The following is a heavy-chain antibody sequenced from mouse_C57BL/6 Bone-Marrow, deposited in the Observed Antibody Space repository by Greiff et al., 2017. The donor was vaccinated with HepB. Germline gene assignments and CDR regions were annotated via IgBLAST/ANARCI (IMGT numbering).Heavy chain of an antibody. V-gene: IGHV5-6*02. CDR1: GFTFSSYG. CDR3: ARWTVVSHWYFDV. Sequence: DVKLVESGGDLVKPGGSLKLSCAASGFTFSSYGMSWVRQTPDKRLEWVATISSGGSYTYYPDSVKGRFTISRDNAKNTLYLQMSSLKSEDTAMYYCARWTVVSHWYFDVWGTGTTVTVSS. D-gene: IGHD1-1*01. CDR2: ISSGGSYT. J-gene: IGHJ1*03.